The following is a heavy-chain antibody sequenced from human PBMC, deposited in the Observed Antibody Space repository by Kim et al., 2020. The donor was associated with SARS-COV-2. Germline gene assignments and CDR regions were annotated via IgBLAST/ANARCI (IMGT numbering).Heavy chain of an antibody. V-gene: IGHV4-34*01. J-gene: IGHJ2*01. CDR3: ARGPGFWSGGDCGHYWPFDL. CDR2: INWSGRT. CDR1: GESFSDHY. Sequence: SETLSLTCAVYGESFSDHYWNWIRQPPGKGLEWIGDINWSGRTNYNPSLKSRVTISIDSSKNQFSLKLNSVIAADTAIYYCARGPGFWSGGDCGHYWPFDLWGRDTQVTVSS. D-gene: IGHD2-21*02.